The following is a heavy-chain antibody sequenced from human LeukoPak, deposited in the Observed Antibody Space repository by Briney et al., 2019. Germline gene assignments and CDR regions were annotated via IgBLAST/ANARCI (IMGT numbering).Heavy chain of an antibody. J-gene: IGHJ4*02. D-gene: IGHD5-12*01. CDR1: GFTMASYA. CDR2: ISGSDGST. CDR3: AKDVMATVTSGGYFFDS. V-gene: IGHV3-23*01. Sequence: GGSLRLSCAASGFTMASYAMSWVREAPGKGLEWVSAISGSDGSTHYADSVKGRLTISRDSSKHTLYLQMNSLRAEDTALYYCAKDVMATVTSGGYFFDSWGQGTLVIVSS.